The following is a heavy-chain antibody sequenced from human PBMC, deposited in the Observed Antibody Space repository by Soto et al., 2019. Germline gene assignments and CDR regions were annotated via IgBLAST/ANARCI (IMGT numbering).Heavy chain of an antibody. CDR1: GFTFTNYG. CDR2: ISAYKGNT. Sequence: RASVKVSCKASGFTFTNYGISWVRQAPGQGLEWMGWISAYKGNTNYAQKFQGRVTMTTDTSTSTAYMELRSLRSDDTAVYYCASRSGQLPYYFDYWGQGTLVTVSS. D-gene: IGHD6-6*01. CDR3: ASRSGQLPYYFDY. J-gene: IGHJ4*02. V-gene: IGHV1-18*01.